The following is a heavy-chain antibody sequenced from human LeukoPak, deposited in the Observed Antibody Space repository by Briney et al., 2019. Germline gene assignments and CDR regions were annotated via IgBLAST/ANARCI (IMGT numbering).Heavy chain of an antibody. CDR3: AQGWDTAMVNDAFDI. D-gene: IGHD5-18*01. J-gene: IGHJ3*02. V-gene: IGHV1-2*02. CDR1: GYTFTGYY. Sequence: ASVKVSCKASGYTFTGYYIHWVRQAPGQGLEWMGWINPKSGGTNYAQKFQGRVTMTRDTSISTAYMELSSLRSEDTAVYYCAQGWDTAMVNDAFDIWGQGTMVTVSS. CDR2: INPKSGGT.